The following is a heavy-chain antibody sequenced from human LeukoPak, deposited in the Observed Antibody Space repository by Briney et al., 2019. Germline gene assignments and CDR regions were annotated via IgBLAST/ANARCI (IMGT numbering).Heavy chain of an antibody. D-gene: IGHD3-22*01. Sequence: SETLSLTCTVSGGSISSYYWSWIRQPPGKGLEWIGYIYYSGGTNYNPSLKSRVTISVDTSKNQFSLKLSSVTAADTAVYYCASGSSGYPIDYWGQGTLVTVSS. J-gene: IGHJ4*02. CDR3: ASGSSGYPIDY. CDR2: IYYSGGT. V-gene: IGHV4-59*12. CDR1: GGSISSYY.